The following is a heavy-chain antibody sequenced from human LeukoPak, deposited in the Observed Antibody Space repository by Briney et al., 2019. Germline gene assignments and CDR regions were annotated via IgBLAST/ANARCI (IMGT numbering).Heavy chain of an antibody. V-gene: IGHV3-23*01. CDR3: AKVGATTPYFDY. D-gene: IGHD1-26*01. Sequence: PGGSLRLSCAASGFTFSSYAMSWVRQAPGKGLEWVSAISGSVGSTYYTDSVNGRFTISRDNSKNTLYLQMNSLRAEDTAVYYCAKVGATTPYFDYWGQGTLVTVSS. CDR2: ISGSVGST. CDR1: GFTFSSYA. J-gene: IGHJ4*02.